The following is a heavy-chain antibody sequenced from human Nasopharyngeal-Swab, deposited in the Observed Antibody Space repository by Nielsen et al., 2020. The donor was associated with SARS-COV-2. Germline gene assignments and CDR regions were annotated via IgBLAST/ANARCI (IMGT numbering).Heavy chain of an antibody. CDR3: ARDLAVGDDSYGY. V-gene: IGHV3-33*01. J-gene: IGHJ4*02. Sequence: GASLEISCAASGFTFSSYGMHWVRQAPGKGLEWVAVIWYDGSNKYYADSVKGRFTISRDNSKNTLYLQMNSLRAEDTAVYYCARDLAVGDDSYGYWGQGTLVTVSS. CDR1: GFTFSSYG. CDR2: IWYDGSNK. D-gene: IGHD3-16*01.